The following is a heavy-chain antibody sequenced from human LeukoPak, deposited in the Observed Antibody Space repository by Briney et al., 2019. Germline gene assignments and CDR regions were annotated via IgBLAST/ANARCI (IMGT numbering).Heavy chain of an antibody. CDR1: GYTLTELS. CDR2: FDPEDGET. Sequence: ASVKVSCKVFGYTLTELSMHWVRQAPGKGLEWMGGFDPEDGETIYAQKFQGRVTMTEDTSTDTAYMELSSLRSEDTAVYYCATASPITIFGVVPAWAFDIWGKGTTVTVSS. J-gene: IGHJ6*04. CDR3: ATASPITIFGVVPAWAFDI. V-gene: IGHV1-24*01. D-gene: IGHD3-3*01.